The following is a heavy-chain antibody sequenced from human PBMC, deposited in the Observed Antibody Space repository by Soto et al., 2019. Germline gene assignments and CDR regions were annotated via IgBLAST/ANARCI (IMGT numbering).Heavy chain of an antibody. V-gene: IGHV5-51*01. Sequence: GESLKISCKGSGYSFTSYWIGWVRQMPGKGLEWMGIIYPGDSDTRYSPSFQGQVTISADKSISTAYLQWSSLKASDTAMYYCARFLTYYDILTGYYYLDYWGQGTLVTVSS. J-gene: IGHJ4*02. CDR3: ARFLTYYDILTGYYYLDY. CDR1: GYSFTSYW. CDR2: IYPGDSDT. D-gene: IGHD3-9*01.